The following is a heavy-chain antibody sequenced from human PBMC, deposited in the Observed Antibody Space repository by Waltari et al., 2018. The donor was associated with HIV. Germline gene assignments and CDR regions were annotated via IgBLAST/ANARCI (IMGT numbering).Heavy chain of an antibody. J-gene: IGHJ4*02. Sequence: EVQLVESGGGLIQPGGSLRLSCAASGFTVSSNYMSWVRQAPGKGLEWVSVIDSGGSTYYADSVKGRFTISRDNSKNTLYLQMNSLRAEDTAVYYCARESPHYYDSSGSYYFDYWGQGTLVTVSS. CDR2: IDSGGST. D-gene: IGHD3-22*01. CDR3: ARESPHYYDSSGSYYFDY. CDR1: GFTVSSNY. V-gene: IGHV3-53*01.